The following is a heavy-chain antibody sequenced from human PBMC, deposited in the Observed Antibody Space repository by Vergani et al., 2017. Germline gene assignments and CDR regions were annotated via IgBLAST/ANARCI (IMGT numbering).Heavy chain of an antibody. CDR3: AKSYDYIWGSCRQSPAMYAFDI. J-gene: IGHJ3*02. CDR2: IYWDDDK. V-gene: IGHV2-5*02. Sequence: QITLKESGPTLVKPTQTLTLTCTFSGFSLSTSGVGVGWIRQPPGKALEWLALIYWDDDKRYSPSLKSRLTSTKDTSKNQVVLTMTTMDPVDTATYYCAKSYDYIWGSCRQSPAMYAFDIWGQGTMVTVSS. D-gene: IGHD3-16*02. CDR1: GFSLSTSGVG.